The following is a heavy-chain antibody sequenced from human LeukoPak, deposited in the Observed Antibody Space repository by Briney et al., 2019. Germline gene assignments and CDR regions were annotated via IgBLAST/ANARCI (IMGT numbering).Heavy chain of an antibody. Sequence: GGSLRLSCAASGFIFSNYGMIWVRQAPGKGLEWVSSISSSSSYIYYADSVKGRFTISRDNAKNSLYLQMNSLRAEDTAVYYCARGGVPAAIMGNWFDPWGQGTLVTVSS. CDR3: ARGGVPAAIMGNWFDP. CDR2: ISSSSSYI. V-gene: IGHV3-21*01. D-gene: IGHD2-2*02. J-gene: IGHJ5*02. CDR1: GFIFSNYG.